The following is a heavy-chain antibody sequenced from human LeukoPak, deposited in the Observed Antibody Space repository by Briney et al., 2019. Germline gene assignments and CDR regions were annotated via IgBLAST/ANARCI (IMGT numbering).Heavy chain of an antibody. J-gene: IGHJ6*02. CDR3: ARCLLVQGYYYGMDV. D-gene: IGHD3-3*01. CDR2: INGSGGAT. Sequence: PGGSLRLSCAASGFTFSNYAMTWVRQAPGKGLEWISTINGSGGATFCADSVKGRFTISRDNSKNTLHLQMNSLRAEDTAVYYCARCLLVQGYYYGMDVWGQGTTVTVSS. V-gene: IGHV3-23*01. CDR1: GFTFSNYA.